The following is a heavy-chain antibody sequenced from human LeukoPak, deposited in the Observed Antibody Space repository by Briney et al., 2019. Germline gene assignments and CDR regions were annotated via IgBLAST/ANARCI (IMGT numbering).Heavy chain of an antibody. J-gene: IGHJ5*02. CDR2: INHSGST. CDR1: GGSFSGYY. V-gene: IGHV4-34*01. Sequence: SETLSLTCAVYGGSFSGYYWSWIRQPPGKGLEWIGEINHSGSTNYNPSLKSRVTISVDTSKNQFSLKLSSVTAADTAVYYCARNDYVWVSYRLNWFDPWGQGTLVTVSS. CDR3: ARNDYVWVSYRLNWFDP. D-gene: IGHD3-16*02.